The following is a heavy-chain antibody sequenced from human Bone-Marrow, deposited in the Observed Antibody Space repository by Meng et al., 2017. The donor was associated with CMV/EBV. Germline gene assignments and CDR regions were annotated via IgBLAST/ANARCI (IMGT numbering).Heavy chain of an antibody. D-gene: IGHD2-2*01. V-gene: IGHV3-7*01. CDR3: ARDLGCSSTSCYEGGYYYYYYGMDV. CDR2: IKQDGSEK. Sequence: GESLKISCAASGFTFSSYWMSWVRQAPGKGLEWVANIKQDGSEKYYVDSVKGRFTISRDNAKNSLYLQMNSLRAEDTAVYYCARDLGCSSTSCYEGGYYYYYYGMDVWGQGTTVTVSS. J-gene: IGHJ6*02. CDR1: GFTFSSYW.